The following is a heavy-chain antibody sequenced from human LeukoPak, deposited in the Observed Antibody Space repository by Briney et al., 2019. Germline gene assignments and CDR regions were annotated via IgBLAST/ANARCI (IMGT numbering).Heavy chain of an antibody. V-gene: IGHV3-23*01. J-gene: IGHJ3*02. Sequence: PGGTLRLSCAASGFTFSSYAMSWVRQAPGKGLEWVSAISGSVGSTYYADSVKGRFTISRDNSKSTLYLQMNSLRAEDTAVYYCAKDYGGNSGAFDIWGQGKMVTVSS. D-gene: IGHD4-23*01. CDR3: AKDYGGNSGAFDI. CDR2: ISGSVGST. CDR1: GFTFSSYA.